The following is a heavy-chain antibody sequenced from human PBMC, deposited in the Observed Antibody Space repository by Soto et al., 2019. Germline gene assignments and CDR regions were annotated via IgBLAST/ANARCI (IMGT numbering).Heavy chain of an antibody. Sequence: EVQLVESGGGLVQPGGSLRLSCAASGFTFSSYWMSWVRQAPGKGLEWVANIKQDGSEKYYVDSVKGRFTISRDNAKNSLYLQMNSLRAEDTAVYYCARSKTYDIPAAMLWFPDAFDIWGQGTMVTVSP. CDR3: ARSKTYDIPAAMLWFPDAFDI. CDR2: IKQDGSEK. CDR1: GFTFSSYW. J-gene: IGHJ3*02. D-gene: IGHD2-2*01. V-gene: IGHV3-7*01.